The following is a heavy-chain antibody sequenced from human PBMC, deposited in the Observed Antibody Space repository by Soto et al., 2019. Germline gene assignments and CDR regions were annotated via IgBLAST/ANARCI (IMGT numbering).Heavy chain of an antibody. CDR2: ISDDVSNI. V-gene: IGHV3-30-3*01. CDR1: AFIFSSYS. D-gene: IGHD1-26*01. Sequence: QVQLVESGGGVVQPGRSLRLSCSVSAFIFSSYSMHWVRQAPGKGLDWVAVISDDVSNIFYADSVKGRFTISRDNSKDTLYLQINSLRVEDTAVYYCARQGVVGATRHVLDYWGQGTLVTVSS. CDR3: ARQGVVGATRHVLDY. J-gene: IGHJ4*02.